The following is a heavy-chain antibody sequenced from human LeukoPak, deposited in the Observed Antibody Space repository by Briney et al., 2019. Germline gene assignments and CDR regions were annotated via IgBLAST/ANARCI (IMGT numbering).Heavy chain of an antibody. CDR3: TRGRWSGTSSAPFDS. J-gene: IGHJ4*02. V-gene: IGHV3-49*03. Sequence: PGGSLRLSCTASGFTFGDYAMSWFRQAPGKGLEWVGFIRSKTYGGTTEYAASVKGRFTISRDDSISIAYLQMNSLKTEDTAVYYCTRGRWSGTSSAPFDSWGQGTVVTVSS. CDR2: IRSKTYGGTT. D-gene: IGHD6-6*01. CDR1: GFTFGDYA.